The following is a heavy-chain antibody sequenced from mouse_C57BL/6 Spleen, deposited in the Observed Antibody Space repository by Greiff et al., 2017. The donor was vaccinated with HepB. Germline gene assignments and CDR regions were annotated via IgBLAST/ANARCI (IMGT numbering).Heavy chain of an antibody. CDR3: ARQGNGSSYYYAMDY. Sequence: EVQGVESGGDLVKPGGSLKLSCAASGFTFSSYGMSWVRQTPDKRLEWVATISSGGSYTYYPDSVKGRFTISRDNAKNTLYLQMSSLKSEDTAMYYCARQGNGSSYYYAMDYRGQGTSVTVSS. CDR1: GFTFSSYG. J-gene: IGHJ4*01. CDR2: ISSGGSYT. D-gene: IGHD1-1*01. V-gene: IGHV5-6*01.